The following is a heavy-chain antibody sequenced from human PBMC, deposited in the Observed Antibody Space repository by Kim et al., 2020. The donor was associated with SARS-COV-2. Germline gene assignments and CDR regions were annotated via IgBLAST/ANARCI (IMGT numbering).Heavy chain of an antibody. Sequence: GGSLRLSCAASGFTFSSYWMHWVRQAPGKGLVWVSRINSDGSSTSYADSVKGRFTISRDNAKNTLYLQMNSLRAEDTAVYYCQTVVVITSYYGMDGWGQGTTVTVSS. CDR2: INSDGSST. CDR3: QTVVVITSYYGMDG. CDR1: GFTFSSYW. J-gene: IGHJ6*02. V-gene: IGHV3-74*01. D-gene: IGHD3-22*01.